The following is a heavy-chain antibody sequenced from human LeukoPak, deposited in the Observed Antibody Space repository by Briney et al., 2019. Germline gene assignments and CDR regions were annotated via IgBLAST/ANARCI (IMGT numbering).Heavy chain of an antibody. D-gene: IGHD6-19*01. V-gene: IGHV1-2*06. J-gene: IGHJ3*02. CDR3: ARLIAVAGPDAFDI. Sequence: GASVKVSCKGSGYTLTAYYIYWVRQAPGQGLEGMGRINPNSGGTDYAQNFQGRVTMTRDTSISTAYMELSSLRSEDTAVYYCARLIAVAGPDAFDIWGQGTMVTVSS. CDR2: INPNSGGT. CDR1: GYTLTAYY.